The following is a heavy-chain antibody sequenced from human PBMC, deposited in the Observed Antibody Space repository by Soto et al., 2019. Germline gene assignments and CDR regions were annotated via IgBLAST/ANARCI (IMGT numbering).Heavy chain of an antibody. V-gene: IGHV4-59*01. CDR1: GGSISSYY. CDR3: ARERGDILTGYSLYYGMDV. J-gene: IGHJ6*02. D-gene: IGHD3-9*01. Sequence: SETLSLTCTVSGGSISSYYWSWIRQPPGKGLEWIGYIYYSGSTNYNPSLKSRVTISVDTSKNQFSLKLSSVTAADTAVYYCARERGDILTGYSLYYGMDVWGQGTTVT. CDR2: IYYSGST.